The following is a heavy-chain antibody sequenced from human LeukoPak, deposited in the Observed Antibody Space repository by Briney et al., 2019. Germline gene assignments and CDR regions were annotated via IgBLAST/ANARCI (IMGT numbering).Heavy chain of an antibody. CDR1: GYTFNSYA. CDR2: INSNTGNP. J-gene: IGHJ4*02. CDR3: ARDPPTEYCSGGSCYSG. V-gene: IGHV7-4-1*02. Sequence: ASVKVSCKASGYTFNSYAMNWLRQASGQGLECMVWINSNTGNPTYAQGFTGRFVFSLDTSVSTAYLQISSLKAEDTAVYYCARDPPTEYCSGGSCYSGWGQGTLVTVSS. D-gene: IGHD2-15*01.